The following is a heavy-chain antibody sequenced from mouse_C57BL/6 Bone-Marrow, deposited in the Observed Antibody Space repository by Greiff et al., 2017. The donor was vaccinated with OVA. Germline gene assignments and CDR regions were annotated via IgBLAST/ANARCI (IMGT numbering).Heavy chain of an antibody. CDR3: ARGFTTVVASYYFDY. CDR2: INPYNGGT. V-gene: IGHV1-19*01. J-gene: IGHJ2*01. D-gene: IGHD1-1*01. Sequence: VQLKESGPVLVKPGASVKMSCKASGYTFTDYYMNWVKQSHGKSLEWIGVINPYNGGTSYNQKFKGKATLTVDKSSSTAYMELNSLTSEDSAVYYCARGFTTVVASYYFDYWGQGTTLTVSS. CDR1: GYTFTDYY.